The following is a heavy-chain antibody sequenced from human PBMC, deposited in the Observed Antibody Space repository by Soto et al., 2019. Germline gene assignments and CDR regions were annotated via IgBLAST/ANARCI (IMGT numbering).Heavy chain of an antibody. CDR1: GFPFSSYG. J-gene: IGHJ5*02. CDR2: ISYDGSNK. CDR3: AKDSSSWATLNNWFDP. Sequence: GGSLRLSCAASGFPFSSYGMHWVRQAPGKGLEWVAVISYDGSNKYYADSVKGRFTISRDNSKNTLYLQMNSLRAEDTAVYYCAKDSSSWATLNNWFDPWGQGTRVTVSS. V-gene: IGHV3-30*18. D-gene: IGHD6-13*01.